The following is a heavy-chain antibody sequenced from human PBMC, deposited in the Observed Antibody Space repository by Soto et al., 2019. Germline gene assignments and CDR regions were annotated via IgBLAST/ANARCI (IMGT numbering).Heavy chain of an antibody. CDR3: ARAIAVGSTSLDY. D-gene: IGHD6-19*01. V-gene: IGHV3-48*02. J-gene: IGHJ4*02. CDR1: GFSLKTYN. Sequence: EVQLVESGGGLVQPGGSLGLSCAASGFSLKTYNMTWVRQAPGRGLEWVSYISSRSTTIYYADSVKGRFSISRDNAKNSLYLQMNGLRDDDTAVYFCARAIAVGSTSLDYWGQGTLVTVSP. CDR2: ISSRSTTI.